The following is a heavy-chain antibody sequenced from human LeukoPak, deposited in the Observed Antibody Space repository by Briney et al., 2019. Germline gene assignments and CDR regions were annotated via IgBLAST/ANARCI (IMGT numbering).Heavy chain of an antibody. V-gene: IGHV4-31*03. D-gene: IGHD1-26*01. Sequence: SETLSLTCTVSGGSISSGGYYWSWIRQHPGKGLEWIGYIYYSGSTYYNPSLKSRVTISVDTSKNQFSLKLSSVTAADTAVYCCARAGIVGATPFDYWGQGTLVTVSS. CDR3: ARAGIVGATPFDY. J-gene: IGHJ4*02. CDR1: GGSISSGGYY. CDR2: IYYSGST.